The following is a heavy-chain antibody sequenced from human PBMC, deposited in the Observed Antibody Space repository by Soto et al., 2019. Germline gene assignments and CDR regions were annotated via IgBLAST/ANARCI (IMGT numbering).Heavy chain of an antibody. CDR3: AREVQVHTPAFVY. Sequence: QVQLVQSGAEMKKPGSSVKVSCQSSGGTFNTYAMNWVRQAPGQGPEWMGDISPMFGAANYAPKFQGRVTITADESTGTSYKQLSSLTSEDTALYFCAREVQVHTPAFVYWGQGTLVTVSS. CDR2: ISPMFGAA. CDR1: GGTFNTYA. J-gene: IGHJ4*02. D-gene: IGHD3-10*01. V-gene: IGHV1-69*19.